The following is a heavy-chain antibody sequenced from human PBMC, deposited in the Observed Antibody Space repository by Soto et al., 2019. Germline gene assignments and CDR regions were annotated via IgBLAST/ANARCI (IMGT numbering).Heavy chain of an antibody. D-gene: IGHD4-17*01. Sequence: VSLRLSCAASGFTFSNAWMSWVRQAPGKGLEWVGRIKSKTDGGTTDYAAPVKGRFTISRDDSKNTLYLQMNSLKTEDTAVYYCTNHYGAAVFYYGMDVWGQGTTVTVSS. CDR2: IKSKTDGGTT. V-gene: IGHV3-15*01. CDR1: GFTFSNAW. J-gene: IGHJ6*02. CDR3: TNHYGAAVFYYGMDV.